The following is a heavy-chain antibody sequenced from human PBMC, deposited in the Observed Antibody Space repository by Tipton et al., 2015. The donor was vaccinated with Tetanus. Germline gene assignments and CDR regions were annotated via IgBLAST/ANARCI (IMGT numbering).Heavy chain of an antibody. CDR1: GGSISSGGYY. V-gene: IGHV4-31*03. CDR2: IYYSGST. J-gene: IGHJ4*02. CDR3: ARDQARGARGWNYFDY. D-gene: IGHD1-26*01. Sequence: LVKPTQTLSLTCTVSGGSISSGGYYWCWIRQHPGKGLEWIGDIYYSGSTYYNPSLKSRVTISVDTSKNQFSLKLNSVTAADTAVYYCARDQARGARGWNYFDYWGQGTLVTVSS.